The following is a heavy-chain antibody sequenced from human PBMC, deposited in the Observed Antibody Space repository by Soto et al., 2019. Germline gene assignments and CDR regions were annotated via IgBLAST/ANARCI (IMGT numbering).Heavy chain of an antibody. CDR1: GFTFSSYA. CDR3: AKDHQVYVAAAFDY. V-gene: IGHV3-23*01. D-gene: IGHD6-25*01. J-gene: IGHJ4*02. Sequence: GGSLRLSCAASGFTFSSYAMSWVRQAPGKGLEWVSAISGSGGSTYYADSVKGRFTISRDNSKNTLYLQMNSLIAEDTAVYYCAKDHQVYVAAAFDYWGQGTLVTVSS. CDR2: ISGSGGST.